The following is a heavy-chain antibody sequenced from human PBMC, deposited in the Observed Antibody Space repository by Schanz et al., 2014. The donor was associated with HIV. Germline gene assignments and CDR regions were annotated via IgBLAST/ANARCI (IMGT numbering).Heavy chain of an antibody. V-gene: IGHV3-23*04. CDR3: AKRGPYTGRYEYFQQ. CDR2: VGYGGDNT. D-gene: IGHD1-26*01. Sequence: EVQLVESGGGLVQPGGSRRLSCAASGFTFSSYAMSWVRLAPGKGLEWVSTVGYGGDNTYYADSVEGRFTISRDNSKNTVYLQMNSLRAEDTALYYCAKRGPYTGRYEYFQQWGQGTLVTVSS. CDR1: GFTFSSYA. J-gene: IGHJ1*01.